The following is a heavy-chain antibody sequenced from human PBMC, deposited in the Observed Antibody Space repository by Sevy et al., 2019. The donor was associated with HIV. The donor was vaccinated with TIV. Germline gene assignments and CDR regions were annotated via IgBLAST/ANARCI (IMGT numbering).Heavy chain of an antibody. V-gene: IGHV4-39*01. Sequence: SETLSLTCTVSGVSISGSNYDWGWIRQPPGKGLEWIASIFFSGSTYYNPSLKSRVTISVDTSKSQISLKLNSVTAADTALYYCARQGGLVDRAFDYWGQGTLVTVSS. J-gene: IGHJ4*02. D-gene: IGHD3-10*01. CDR3: ARQGGLVDRAFDY. CDR2: IFFSGST. CDR1: GVSISGSNYD.